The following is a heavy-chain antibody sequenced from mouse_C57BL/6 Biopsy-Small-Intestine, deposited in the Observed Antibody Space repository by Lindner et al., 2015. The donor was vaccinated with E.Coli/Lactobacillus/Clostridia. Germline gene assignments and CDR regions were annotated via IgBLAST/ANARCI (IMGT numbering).Heavy chain of an antibody. CDR3: ASDVIPVAGYFDY. CDR2: INPSGGDT. CDR1: GYTLGSYY. D-gene: IGHD1-3*01. Sequence: SVKVSCKAAGYTLGSYYMHWVRQAPGQGLEWMGIINPSGGDTTYAQKFQGRVTMTRDTSTSTVYMELSSLRSEDTAVYFCASDVIPVAGYFDYWGQGTLVTVSS. J-gene: IGHJ2*01. V-gene: IGHV1-74*01.